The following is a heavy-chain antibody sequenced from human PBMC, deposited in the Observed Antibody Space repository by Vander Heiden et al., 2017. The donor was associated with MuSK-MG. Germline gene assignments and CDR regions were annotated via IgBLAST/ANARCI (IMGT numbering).Heavy chain of an antibody. CDR1: GFTVSRNY. J-gene: IGHJ4*02. Sequence: EVQLVESGGGLIQPGGSLRLSCAASGFTVSRNYMSWVSQAPGKGLEWVSVIYSGGSTYYADSVKGRFTISRDNSKNTLYLQMNSLRAEDTAVYYCASHYCSGGSCYRQYYFDYWGQGTLVTVSS. CDR2: IYSGGST. D-gene: IGHD2-15*01. CDR3: ASHYCSGGSCYRQYYFDY. V-gene: IGHV3-53*01.